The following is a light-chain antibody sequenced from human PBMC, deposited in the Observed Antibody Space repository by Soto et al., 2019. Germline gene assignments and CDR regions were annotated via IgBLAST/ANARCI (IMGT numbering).Light chain of an antibody. Sequence: QSALAQPSSVSGSPGQSITISCTGTSTDVGGYNYVSWYQHHPGKGPKLIIYEVSNRPSGVSDRFSGSKSGNKASLIISNLEAEDESDYYCGSYTSTDTPFLFGTGTKVTV. CDR1: STDVGGYNY. CDR3: GSYTSTDTPFL. J-gene: IGLJ1*01. CDR2: EVS. V-gene: IGLV2-14*01.